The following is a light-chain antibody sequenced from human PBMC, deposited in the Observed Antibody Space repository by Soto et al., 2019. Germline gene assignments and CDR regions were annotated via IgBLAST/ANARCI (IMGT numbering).Light chain of an antibody. Sequence: EIVLTQSPGTLSLSPGERATLSCRASQSVDSSNLAWYQQRPGQAPRLLIHGASSRAPGIPDRFSASGSDTDFNLTISGLEVDDFAVYYCQQYGSSPRTFGQGTKLESK. J-gene: IGKJ1*01. CDR3: QQYGSSPRT. CDR2: GAS. V-gene: IGKV3-20*01. CDR1: QSVDSSN.